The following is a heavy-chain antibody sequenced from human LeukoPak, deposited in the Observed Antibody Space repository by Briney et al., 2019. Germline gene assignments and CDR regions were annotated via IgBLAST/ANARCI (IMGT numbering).Heavy chain of an antibody. Sequence: SETLSLTCAVYGGSFSGHYWSWIRQSPGKGLEWIGEINHSGSTNYNPSLKSRVTISVDTSKNQFSLKLSSVTAADTAVYYCARGHCSGGSCYIDYWGQGTLVTVSS. J-gene: IGHJ4*02. CDR1: GGSFSGHY. CDR2: INHSGST. D-gene: IGHD2-15*01. V-gene: IGHV4-34*01. CDR3: ARGHCSGGSCYIDY.